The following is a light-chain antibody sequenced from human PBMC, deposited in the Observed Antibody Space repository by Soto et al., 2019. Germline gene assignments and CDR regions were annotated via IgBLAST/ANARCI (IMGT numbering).Light chain of an antibody. J-gene: IGLJ2*01. V-gene: IGLV3-25*03. CDR2: KDS. Sequence: SYELTQPPSVSVSPGQTARITCSGDALPKQHAYWYQEKPGQAPVLVIYKDSERPSGIPERFSGSSSGTTVTLTISGVQAEDEADYYCQSVDSSGTYVVFGGGTKVTVL. CDR1: ALPKQH. CDR3: QSVDSSGTYVV.